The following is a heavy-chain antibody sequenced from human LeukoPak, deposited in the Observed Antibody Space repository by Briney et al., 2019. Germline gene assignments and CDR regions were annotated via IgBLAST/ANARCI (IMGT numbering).Heavy chain of an antibody. CDR1: GFTFSSYE. CDR2: ISSSGSTI. Sequence: PGGSLRLSCAASGFTFSSYEMNWVRQAPGRGLEWVSYISSSGSTIYYADSVKGRFTISRDNAKNSLHLQMNSLRAEDTAVYYCARLEQWLGYYYYYYMDVWGKGTTVTISS. CDR3: ARLEQWLGYYYYYYMDV. V-gene: IGHV3-48*03. D-gene: IGHD6-19*01. J-gene: IGHJ6*03.